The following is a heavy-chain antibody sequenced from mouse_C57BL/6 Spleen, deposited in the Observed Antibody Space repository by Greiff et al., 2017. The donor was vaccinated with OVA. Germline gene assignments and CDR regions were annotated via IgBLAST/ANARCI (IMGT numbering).Heavy chain of an antibody. CDR2: ISDGGSYT. Sequence: EVHLVESGGGLVKPGGSLKLSCAASGFTFSSYAMSWVRQTPEKRLEWVATISDGGSYTYYPDNVKGRFTISRDNAKNNLYLQMSHLKSEDTAMYYCARDRSYYGSSYEGDYYAMDYWGQGTSVTVSS. V-gene: IGHV5-4*01. CDR1: GFTFSSYA. D-gene: IGHD1-1*01. J-gene: IGHJ4*01. CDR3: ARDRSYYGSSYEGDYYAMDY.